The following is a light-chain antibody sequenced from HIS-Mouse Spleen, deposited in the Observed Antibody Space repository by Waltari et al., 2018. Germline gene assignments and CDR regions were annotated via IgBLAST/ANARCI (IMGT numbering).Light chain of an antibody. CDR1: QSVSSN. CDR2: GES. V-gene: IGKV3-15*01. Sequence: EIVMTQSPATLSVSPGERATISCRASQSVSSNLAWYQQIHGQAPRLLIYGESTRATGIPARFSGSGSGTEFTLTISSLQSEDVAVYYCQQYNNWPPWTFGQGTKVEIK. J-gene: IGKJ1*01. CDR3: QQYNNWPPWT.